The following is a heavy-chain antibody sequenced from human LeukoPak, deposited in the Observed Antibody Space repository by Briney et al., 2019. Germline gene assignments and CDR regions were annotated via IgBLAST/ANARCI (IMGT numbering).Heavy chain of an antibody. Sequence: GESLKISCKGSGYSFTSYWIGWVRQMPGKGLEWMGIIYPGDSDTRYSPSFQGQVTISADKSISTAYLQWSSLKASDTAMYYCARQTDCSSTSCYNIDYWGQGTLVTVSS. J-gene: IGHJ4*02. CDR3: ARQTDCSSTSCYNIDY. CDR1: GYSFTSYW. CDR2: IYPGDSDT. D-gene: IGHD2-2*02. V-gene: IGHV5-51*01.